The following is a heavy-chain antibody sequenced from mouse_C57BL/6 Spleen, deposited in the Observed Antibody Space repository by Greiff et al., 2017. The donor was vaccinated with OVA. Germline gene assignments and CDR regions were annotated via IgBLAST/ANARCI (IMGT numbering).Heavy chain of an antibody. Sequence: DVMLVESGGGLVQPGGSMKLSCVASGFTFSNYWMNWVRQSPEKGLEWVAQIRLKSDNYATHYAESVKGRFTISRDDSKSSVYLQMNNLRAEDTGIYYCTGGLEYFDYWGQGTTLTVSS. J-gene: IGHJ2*01. D-gene: IGHD2-13*01. CDR1: GFTFSNYW. CDR2: IRLKSDNYAT. CDR3: TGGLEYFDY. V-gene: IGHV6-3*01.